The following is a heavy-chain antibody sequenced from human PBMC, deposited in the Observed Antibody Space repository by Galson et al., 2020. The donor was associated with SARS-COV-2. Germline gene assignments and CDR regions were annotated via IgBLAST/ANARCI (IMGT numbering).Heavy chain of an antibody. V-gene: IGHV3-74*01. CDR1: GFTFSSYW. J-gene: IGHJ4*02. CDR2: IYSEGSST. D-gene: IGHD3-16*01. Sequence: ALHGESLQISCAASGFTFSSYWMHWVRQAPGKGLVWVSRIYSEGSSTSYADSVKGRFTISGDDAKNTLYLHMRSLRAEDTAVYYCARGDMRNDYFDYWGQGTLVTVSS. CDR3: ARGDMRNDYFDY.